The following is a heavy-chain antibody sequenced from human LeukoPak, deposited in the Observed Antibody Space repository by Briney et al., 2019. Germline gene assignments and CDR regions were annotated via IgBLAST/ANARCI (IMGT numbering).Heavy chain of an antibody. D-gene: IGHD3-9*01. J-gene: IGHJ4*02. CDR2: IGASGGST. V-gene: IGHV3-23*01. CDR3: AKAEGYDILTGLDY. CDR1: GFTFSSYA. Sequence: GGSLRLSCAPSGFTFSSYAMSWVRHAPGKGLEWGSGIGASGGSTYYADSVKGRFTISRDNSKNTLYLQMNSLRTEDTAVYYCAKAEGYDILTGLDYWGQGTLVTVSS.